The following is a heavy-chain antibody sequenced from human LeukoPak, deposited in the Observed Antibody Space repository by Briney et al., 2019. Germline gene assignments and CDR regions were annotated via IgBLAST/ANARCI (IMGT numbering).Heavy chain of an antibody. CDR1: GLTLRTYS. D-gene: IGHD2/OR15-2a*01. CDR2: FADGSSTI. J-gene: IGHJ6*03. Sequence: PGGSLRLSCVASGLTLRTYSMEWVRQAPGKGLEWASSFADGSSTIYYADSVKGRFTISSYNAKNSVYMQINSLKAEDTAVYYCAGGPIWNYMDVWGKGTTVTVSS. CDR3: AGGPIWNYMDV. V-gene: IGHV3-48*01.